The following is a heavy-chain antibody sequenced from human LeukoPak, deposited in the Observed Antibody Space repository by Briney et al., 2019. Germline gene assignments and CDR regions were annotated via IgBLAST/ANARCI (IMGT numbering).Heavy chain of an antibody. J-gene: IGHJ5*02. V-gene: IGHV3-48*04. CDR1: GFTFSSYS. CDR2: ISSASGSI. CDR3: ARDRPRIAATGFDP. Sequence: PGGSLRLSCAASGFTFSSYSMNWVRQAPGKGLEWVSYISSASGSIYYADSVKGRFTISRDNAKNSLFLQMNSLRAEDTAVYYCARDRPRIAATGFDPWGQGTLVTVSS. D-gene: IGHD6-25*01.